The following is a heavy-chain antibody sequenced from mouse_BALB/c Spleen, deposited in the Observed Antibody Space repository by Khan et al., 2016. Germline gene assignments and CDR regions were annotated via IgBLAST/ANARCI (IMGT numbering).Heavy chain of an antibody. J-gene: IGHJ4*01. CDR3: ARSDYYYAMDY. V-gene: IGHV3-2*02. Sequence: EVQLQESGPGLVKPSQSLSLTCTVTGYSITSDYAWNWIRQFPGNKLEWMGYISYSGNTSYNPSLKSRISITRDTSKNQFFPQLNSVTTEDTATYYCARSDYYYAMDYWGQGTSVTVSS. CDR1: GYSITSDYA. CDR2: ISYSGNT.